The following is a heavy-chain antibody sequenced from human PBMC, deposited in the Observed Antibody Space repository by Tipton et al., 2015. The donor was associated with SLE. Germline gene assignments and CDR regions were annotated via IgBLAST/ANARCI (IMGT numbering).Heavy chain of an antibody. V-gene: IGHV4-39*07. CDR1: GDSIRSDLYY. CDR2: IFYTGST. Sequence: TLSLTCAISGDSIRSDLYYWGWIRQPPGKGLEWIGSIFYTGSTYYNPSLKSRFSFSIDTSKHQFSLKLNSVTAADTAVYYCARRHYSGPFDSWCQGTLVTVSS. J-gene: IGHJ5*01. CDR3: ARRHYSGPFDS. D-gene: IGHD5-12*01.